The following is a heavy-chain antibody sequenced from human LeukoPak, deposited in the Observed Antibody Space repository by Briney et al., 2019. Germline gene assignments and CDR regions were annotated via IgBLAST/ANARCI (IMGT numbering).Heavy chain of an antibody. J-gene: IGHJ4*02. D-gene: IGHD3-9*01. CDR2: ISYDGSNK. CDR1: GFTFSSYA. CDR3: ARINLRYFDWPHTY. V-gene: IGHV3-30*04. Sequence: GGSLRLSCAASGFTFSSYAMHWVRQAPGKGLEWVAVISYDGSNKYYADSVKGRFTISRDDSKNTLYLQMNSLRAEDTAVYYCARINLRYFDWPHTYWGQGTLVTVSS.